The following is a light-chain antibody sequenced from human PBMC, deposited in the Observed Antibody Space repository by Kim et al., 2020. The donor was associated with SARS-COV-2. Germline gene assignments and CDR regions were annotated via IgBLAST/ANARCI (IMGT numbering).Light chain of an antibody. CDR3: QQYGYAPRT. J-gene: IGKJ1*01. CDR2: GAS. V-gene: IGKV3-20*01. Sequence: PGERATPSCSASQSLSSAYIAWYHHKPGQAPRLLVFGASGRATGIPDRFSGSGSGTDFTLSISRLEPEDFGVYYCQQYGYAPRTFGQGTKVDIK. CDR1: QSLSSAY.